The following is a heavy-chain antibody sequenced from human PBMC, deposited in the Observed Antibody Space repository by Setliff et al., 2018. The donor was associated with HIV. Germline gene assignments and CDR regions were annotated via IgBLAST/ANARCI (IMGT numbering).Heavy chain of an antibody. V-gene: IGHV4-30-4*02. CDR2: IYYSGST. CDR3: ARGAELLWFGELHNIPYFDY. Sequence: SETLSLTCTDSGGSISSGDYYWSWIRQPPGKGLEWIGYIYYSGSTYYNPSLKSRVTISVDTSKNQFSLKLSSVTAADTAVYYCARGAELLWFGELHNIPYFDYWGQGTLVTVSS. CDR1: GGSISSGDYY. D-gene: IGHD3-10*01. J-gene: IGHJ4*02.